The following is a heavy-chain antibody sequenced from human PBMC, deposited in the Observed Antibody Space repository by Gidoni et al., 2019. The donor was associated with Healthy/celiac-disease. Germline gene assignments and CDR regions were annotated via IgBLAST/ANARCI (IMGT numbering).Heavy chain of an antibody. J-gene: IGHJ4*02. CDR3: ARDKGDEYSYGVYYFDY. CDR2: ISSSGSTI. D-gene: IGHD5-18*01. Sequence: EVQLVESGGGLVQPGGSLRLSCAASGFPFSSYEMNWVRQAPGKGLEWVSYISSSGSTIYYADSVKGRFTISRDNAKNSLYLQMNSLRAEDTAVYYCARDKGDEYSYGVYYFDYWGQGTLVTVSS. V-gene: IGHV3-48*03. CDR1: GFPFSSYE.